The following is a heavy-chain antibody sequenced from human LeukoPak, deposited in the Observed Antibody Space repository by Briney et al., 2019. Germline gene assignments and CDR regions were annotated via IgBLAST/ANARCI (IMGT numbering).Heavy chain of an antibody. CDR1: GFTFSSYA. J-gene: IGHJ4*02. CDR3: ARLSPGSYPEGYYFDY. D-gene: IGHD1-26*01. V-gene: IGHV3-23*01. CDR2: ISGSGGST. Sequence: GGSLRLSCAASGFTFSSYAMSWVRQAPGKGLEWVSAISGSGGSTYYADSVKGRFTISRDNSKNTLYLQMNSLRAEDTAVYYCARLSPGSYPEGYYFDYWGQGTLVTVSS.